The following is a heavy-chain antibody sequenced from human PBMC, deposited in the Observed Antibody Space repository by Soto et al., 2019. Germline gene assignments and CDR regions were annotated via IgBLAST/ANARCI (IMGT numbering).Heavy chain of an antibody. D-gene: IGHD2-21*02. V-gene: IGHV3-21*01. CDR3: AREETAWPLAYGLDV. CDR1: GFSFSTYS. Sequence: GGSLRLSCEASGFSFSTYSMHWVRQAPGKGLEWVSSIGRRSDIYYADSVKGRFTISRDNAKNSVSPQMNSLRDEDTAVYYCAREETAWPLAYGLDVWGQGTTVTVSS. CDR2: IGRRSDI. J-gene: IGHJ6*02.